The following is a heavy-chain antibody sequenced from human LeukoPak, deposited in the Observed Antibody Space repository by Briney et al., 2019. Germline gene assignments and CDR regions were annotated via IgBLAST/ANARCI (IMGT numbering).Heavy chain of an antibody. D-gene: IGHD3-3*01. Sequence: SETLSLTCTVSGGSISNYYWNWIRQPAGKGLEWVGRIYSTGSTNYNPSLKSRVTMSVDTSKNQFSLKLRSVTAADTAVYYCARGLYDYYFDYWGQGTLVTVSS. V-gene: IGHV4-4*07. CDR1: GGSISNYY. CDR3: ARGLYDYYFDY. J-gene: IGHJ4*02. CDR2: IYSTGST.